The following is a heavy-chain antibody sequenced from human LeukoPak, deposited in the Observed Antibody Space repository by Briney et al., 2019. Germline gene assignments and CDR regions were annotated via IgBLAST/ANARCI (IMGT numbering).Heavy chain of an antibody. D-gene: IGHD3-22*01. V-gene: IGHV4-39*01. CDR3: ASRITMIVVAPFDY. J-gene: IGHJ4*02. Sequence: SETLSLTCTVSGGPISSSSYYWGWIRQPPGKGLEWIGSIYYSGSTYYNPSLKSRVTISVDTSKNQFSLKLSSVTAADTAVYYCASRITMIVVAPFDYWGQGTLVTVSS. CDR2: IYYSGST. CDR1: GGPISSSSYY.